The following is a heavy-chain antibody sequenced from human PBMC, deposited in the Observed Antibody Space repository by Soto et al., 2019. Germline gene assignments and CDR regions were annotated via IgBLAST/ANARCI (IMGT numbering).Heavy chain of an antibody. CDR1: GDTFTSYG. CDR2: ISAYNGNT. D-gene: IGHD6-13*01. J-gene: IGHJ3*02. CDR3: ARVGDQTGIAAAKTGAFDI. V-gene: IGHV1-18*01. Sequence: ASVKVSCKASGDTFTSYGISWVRQAPGQGLEWMGWISAYNGNTNYAQKLQGRVTMTTDTSTSTAYMELRSLRSDDTAVYYCARVGDQTGIAAAKTGAFDIWGQGTMVTVSS.